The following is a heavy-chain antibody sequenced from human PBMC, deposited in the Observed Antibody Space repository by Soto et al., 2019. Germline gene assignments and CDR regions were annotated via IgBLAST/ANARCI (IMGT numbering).Heavy chain of an antibody. D-gene: IGHD3-22*01. CDR2: INHSGST. V-gene: IGHV4-34*01. CDR1: GGSFSCYY. J-gene: IGHJ4*02. CDR3: VGFXYYDSSGYYRDLYYFDY. Sequence: PSVTLSLTCAVYGGSFSCYYWSWIRQPPGKGLEWIGEINHSGSTNYNPSLKSRVTISVDTSKNQFSLKLSSVTAADTAVYYCVGFXYYDSSGYYRDLYYFDYWGQGTLVTVSS.